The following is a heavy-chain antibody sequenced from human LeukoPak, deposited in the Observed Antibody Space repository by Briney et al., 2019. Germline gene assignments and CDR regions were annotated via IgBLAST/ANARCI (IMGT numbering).Heavy chain of an antibody. V-gene: IGHV3-20*04. CDR1: GFTFDDYG. CDR3: ARQYCSGGSCYEDY. D-gene: IGHD2-15*01. J-gene: IGHJ4*02. Sequence: PGGSLRLSCAASGFTFDDYGMSWVRQAPGKGLEWVSGINWNGGSTGYADSVKGRFTISRDNAKNSLYLQMNSLRAEDTALYYCARQYCSGGSCYEDYWGQGTLVTVSS. CDR2: INWNGGST.